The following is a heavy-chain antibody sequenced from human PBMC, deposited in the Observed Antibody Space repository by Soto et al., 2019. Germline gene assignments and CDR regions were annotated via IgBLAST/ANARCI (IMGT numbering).Heavy chain of an antibody. CDR3: ARVNRYCSSTSCYEYYYYYGMDV. CDR1: GCSISSSNW. CDR2: IYHSGST. J-gene: IGHJ6*02. V-gene: IGHV4-4*02. D-gene: IGHD2-2*01. Sequence: SETLSLTCAFSGCSISSSNWWSWVRQPPGKGLEWIGEIYHSGSTNYNPSLKSRVTISVDKSKNQFSLKLSSVTAADTAVYYCARVNRYCSSTSCYEYYYYYGMDVWGQGTTVTVSS.